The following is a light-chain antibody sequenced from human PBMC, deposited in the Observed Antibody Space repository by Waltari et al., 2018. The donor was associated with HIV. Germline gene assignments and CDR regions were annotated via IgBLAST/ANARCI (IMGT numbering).Light chain of an antibody. J-gene: IGKJ4*01. V-gene: IGKV1-39*01. CDR3: QHSYKAPLT. CDR2: AAS. CDR1: QSISTY. Sequence: DIQMTQSPSSLSTSVGDRVTITSRASQSISTYLNWYQQKPGKAPKLLIYAASRLPSGVPSRFSGSGSWTDFTLTISSLQPEDFATYFCQHSYKAPLTFGGGTKVEIK.